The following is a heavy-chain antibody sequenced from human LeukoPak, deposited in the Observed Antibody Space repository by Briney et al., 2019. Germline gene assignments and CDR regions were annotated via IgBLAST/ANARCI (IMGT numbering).Heavy chain of an antibody. Sequence: GGSLILSCAASGFTFSNAWMSWVRQAPGKGLEWVGRIKSKTDGGTTDYAAPVKGRFTISRDDSQNTLYLQMNSLKTEDTAVYYCTTGAPRAYSGSYSNCWGQGTLVTVSS. CDR2: IKSKTDGGTT. V-gene: IGHV3-15*01. CDR1: GFTFSNAW. J-gene: IGHJ4*02. D-gene: IGHD1-26*01. CDR3: TTGAPRAYSGSYSNC.